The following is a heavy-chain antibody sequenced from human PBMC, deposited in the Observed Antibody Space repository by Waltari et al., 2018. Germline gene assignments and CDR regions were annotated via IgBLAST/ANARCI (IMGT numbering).Heavy chain of an antibody. Sequence: GQGLEWMGGIIPIFGTANYAQKFQGRVTITTDESTSTAYMELSSLRSEDTAVYYCARGVAYYYDSSGYGYWGQGTLVTVSS. J-gene: IGHJ4*02. CDR3: ARGVAYYYDSSGYGY. V-gene: IGHV1-69*05. CDR2: IIPIFGTA. D-gene: IGHD3-22*01.